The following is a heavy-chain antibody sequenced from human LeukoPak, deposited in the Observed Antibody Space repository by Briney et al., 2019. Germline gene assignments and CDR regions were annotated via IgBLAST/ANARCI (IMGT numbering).Heavy chain of an antibody. D-gene: IGHD3-9*01. Sequence: VIYGGGTTYYTDSVKGRFTISRDSSKNTVYLQMNSLRAEDTAVYLCAKLTDFWGRGTLVTVSS. V-gene: IGHV3-53*01. CDR2: IYGGGTT. J-gene: IGHJ2*01. CDR3: AKLTDF.